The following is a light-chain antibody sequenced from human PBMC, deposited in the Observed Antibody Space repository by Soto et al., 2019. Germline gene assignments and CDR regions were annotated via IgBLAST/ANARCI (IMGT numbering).Light chain of an antibody. Sequence: EIVLTQSPGTLSLSPGERATLSCRASQSVSSSHLAWYQQKPGQAPRLLISGASSRATGIPDRFTGSGSGTDFSLTISGLEPEDFAVYYCQQYGSSPRTFGQGTKVDIK. V-gene: IGKV3-20*01. J-gene: IGKJ1*01. CDR1: QSVSSSH. CDR3: QQYGSSPRT. CDR2: GAS.